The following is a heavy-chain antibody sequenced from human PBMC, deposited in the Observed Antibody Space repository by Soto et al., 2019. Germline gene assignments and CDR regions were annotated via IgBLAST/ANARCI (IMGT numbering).Heavy chain of an antibody. D-gene: IGHD5-12*01. Sequence: EVQLVESGGGLVKPGGSLKLSCAASGFTFSTYNMNWVRQAPGEGLEWVSSISSSSTYIYYADSVKGRLTISRDNAKNSLYLQMNRLRAEDTAVYYCARGWLRDPCMHWGQGTLVTVSS. CDR2: ISSSSTYI. CDR3: ARGWLRDPCMH. V-gene: IGHV3-21*01. CDR1: GFTFSTYN. J-gene: IGHJ4*02.